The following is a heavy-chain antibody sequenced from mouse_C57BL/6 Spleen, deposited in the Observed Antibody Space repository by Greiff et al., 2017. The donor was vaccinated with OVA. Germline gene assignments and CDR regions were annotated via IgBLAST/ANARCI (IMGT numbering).Heavy chain of an antibody. J-gene: IGHJ1*03. Sequence: QVQLQQSGPGLVAPSQSLSITCTVSGFSLTSYAISWVRQPPGKGLEWLGVIWTGGGTNYNSALKSRLSISKDNSKSQVFLKMNSLQTDDTARYYCARKSYDYDVGYFDVWGTGTTVTVSS. CDR1: GFSLTSYA. V-gene: IGHV2-9-1*01. CDR3: ARKSYDYDVGYFDV. D-gene: IGHD2-4*01. CDR2: IWTGGGT.